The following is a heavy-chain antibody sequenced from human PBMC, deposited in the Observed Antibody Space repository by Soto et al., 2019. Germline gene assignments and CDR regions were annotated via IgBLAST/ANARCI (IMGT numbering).Heavy chain of an antibody. CDR2: ISKSGSIT. J-gene: IGHJ5*02. CDR1: GFTFSDYY. CDR3: ARDLTPYSDYYDESSSETWFDP. D-gene: IGHD3-22*01. Sequence: GGSLRLSCAASGFTFSDYYMSWIRQPTGKGLEWVSYISKSGSITHYTDSVKGRFTISRDNAKNSLYLQMHSLRADDTALYYCARDLTPYSDYYDESSSETWFDPWGQGT. V-gene: IGHV3-11*01.